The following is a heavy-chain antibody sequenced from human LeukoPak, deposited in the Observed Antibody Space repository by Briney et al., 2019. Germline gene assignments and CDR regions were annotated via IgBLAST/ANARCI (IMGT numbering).Heavy chain of an antibody. CDR1: GYSIGSGYY. D-gene: IGHD3-10*01. CDR3: ARVPPHYYGTGSPD. Sequence: PSETLSLTCNVSGYSIGSGYYWGWIRPPPGKGLQWIGSIYNTGSTYYNPSLKSRITISVDTSKNQFSLRVTSVTATDTAVYYCARVPPHYYGTGSPDWGQGTLVTVSA. J-gene: IGHJ4*02. CDR2: IYNTGST. V-gene: IGHV4-38-2*02.